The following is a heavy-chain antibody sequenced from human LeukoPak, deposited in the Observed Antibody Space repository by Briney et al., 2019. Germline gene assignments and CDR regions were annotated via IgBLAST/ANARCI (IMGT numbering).Heavy chain of an antibody. CDR2: INEDGSEK. CDR3: ARVRWRGRTPITPGAFDI. J-gene: IGHJ3*02. Sequence: PGGSLRLSCAASGFTFSNYWMGWVRQAPGRGLEWVANINEDGSEKYYVDSVKGRFTISRDNGKNSLYLQINSLRSEDTAVYYCARVRWRGRTPITPGAFDIWGQGAMVTVSS. D-gene: IGHD1-26*01. CDR1: GFTFSNYW. V-gene: IGHV3-7*03.